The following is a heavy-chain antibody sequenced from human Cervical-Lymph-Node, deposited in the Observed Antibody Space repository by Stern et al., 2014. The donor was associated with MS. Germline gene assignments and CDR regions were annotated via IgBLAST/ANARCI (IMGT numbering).Heavy chain of an antibody. J-gene: IGHJ4*02. CDR3: ASAHYTASWCNY. CDR2: LTPIFGTS. D-gene: IGHD6-13*01. Sequence: VQLVESGPEVRKPGSSVKVSCKASGGTFKNLAFTWVRQAPGQGLEWIGRLTPIFGTSDFAQKFQDRVTLTADKSTATAYMELSSLKSDDTAVYYCASAHYTASWCNYWGQGTLVTVSS. V-gene: IGHV1-69*06. CDR1: GGTFKNLA.